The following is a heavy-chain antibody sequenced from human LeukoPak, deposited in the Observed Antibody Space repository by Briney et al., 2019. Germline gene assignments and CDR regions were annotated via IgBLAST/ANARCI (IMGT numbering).Heavy chain of an antibody. V-gene: IGHV4-34*01. D-gene: IGHD3-16*01. Sequence: PSETLSLTCAVYGGSFSGYYWSWIRQPPGKGLEWIGEINHSGSTNYNPSLKSRVTISVDTSKNQFSLKLSSVTAADTAVYYCARDPGGFANWFDPWGQGILVIVSS. CDR1: GGSFSGYY. J-gene: IGHJ5*02. CDR2: INHSGST. CDR3: ARDPGGFANWFDP.